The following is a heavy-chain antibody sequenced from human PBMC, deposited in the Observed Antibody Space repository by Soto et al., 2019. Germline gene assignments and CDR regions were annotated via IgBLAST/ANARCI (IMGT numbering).Heavy chain of an antibody. CDR2: INPHSGDT. J-gene: IGHJ6*02. V-gene: IGHV1-2*02. Sequence: QVQLVQSGAEVKKPGASVKVSYVASGYTFTDHYIHWVRQAPGQGLEWMGCINPHSGDTIYAQKFQGRVTLTRDTSISTAYMELSRLRSDDTAVYYCARVRTVNFYGMDVWGQGTTVTVSS. CDR1: GYTFTDHY. CDR3: ARVRTVNFYGMDV. D-gene: IGHD4-17*01.